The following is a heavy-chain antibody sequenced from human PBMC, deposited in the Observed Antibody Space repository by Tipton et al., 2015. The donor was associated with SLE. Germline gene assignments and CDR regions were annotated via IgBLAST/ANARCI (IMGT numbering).Heavy chain of an antibody. Sequence: LRLSCAVYGGSFSGYYWSWIRQPPGKGLEWIGEINHSGSTNYNPSLKSRVTISVDTSKNQFSLKLSSVTAADTAVYYCARGDSGSSLDYWGQGTLVTVSS. CDR1: GGSFSGYY. J-gene: IGHJ4*02. V-gene: IGHV4-34*01. D-gene: IGHD3-10*01. CDR2: INHSGST. CDR3: ARGDSGSSLDY.